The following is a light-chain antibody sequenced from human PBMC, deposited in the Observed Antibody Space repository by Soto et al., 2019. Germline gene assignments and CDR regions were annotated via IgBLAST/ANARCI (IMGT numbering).Light chain of an antibody. J-gene: IGKJ5*01. V-gene: IGKV1-8*01. CDR1: QGISSY. CDR2: AAS. Sequence: AIRMTQSPSSLSASTGDRVTINCRASQGISSYLAWYQQTPGKAPKLLIYAASTLQSGVPSRFSGSGSGTDFTLTISCLQSEDFATYYCQQYYSYPITFGQGTRLEIK. CDR3: QQYYSYPIT.